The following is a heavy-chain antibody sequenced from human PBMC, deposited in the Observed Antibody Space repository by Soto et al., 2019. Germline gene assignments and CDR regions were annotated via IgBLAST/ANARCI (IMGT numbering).Heavy chain of an antibody. J-gene: IGHJ3*01. CDR3: AHAYGGTSWPNDAFDV. V-gene: IGHV2-5*02. CDR2: IYWDDDQ. Sequence: QITLKESGPTLVKPTQTLTLTCTFSGFSLSTDGVGVGWIRQPPGKALEWLALIYWDDDQRYSPSLKTRLTITKGTSKNQVVLTMTNMDPVDTATYYCAHAYGGTSWPNDAFDVWGQGTVVTVSS. CDR1: GFSLSTDGVG. D-gene: IGHD2-2*01.